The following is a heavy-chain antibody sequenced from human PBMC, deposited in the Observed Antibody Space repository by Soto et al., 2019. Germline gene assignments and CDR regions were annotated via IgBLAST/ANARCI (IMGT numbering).Heavy chain of an antibody. V-gene: IGHV3-7*03. CDR1: GFTSGSYW. CDR2: IQQDGRER. CDR3: VREGRLLGAFDI. J-gene: IGHJ3*02. Sequence: PGGSLRLSCEASGFTSGSYWMAWVRQAPGKGLEWVANIQQDGRERHYGDSVKGRFTISRDNAKNSLYLEMNSLRAEDTAFYYCVREGRLLGAFDIWGQGTVVTVSS. D-gene: IGHD3-10*01.